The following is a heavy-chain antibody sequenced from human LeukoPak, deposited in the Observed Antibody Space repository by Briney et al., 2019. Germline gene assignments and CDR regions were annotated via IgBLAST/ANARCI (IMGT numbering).Heavy chain of an antibody. CDR1: GYNFITYW. J-gene: IGHJ4*02. CDR2: IYPGDSDT. CDR3: ARHIDSSGYYYFDY. Sequence: GESLKISCKGSGYNFITYWIGRVRQMPGKGLEWMGIIYPGDSDTRYSPSFQGQVTISADKSISTAYLQWSSLKASDAAMYYCARHIDSSGYYYFDYWGQGTLVTVSS. D-gene: IGHD3-22*01. V-gene: IGHV5-51*01.